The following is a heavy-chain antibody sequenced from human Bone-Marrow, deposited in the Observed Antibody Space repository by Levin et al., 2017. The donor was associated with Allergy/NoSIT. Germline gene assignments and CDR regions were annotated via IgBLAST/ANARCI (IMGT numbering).Heavy chain of an antibody. CDR3: ARGREMATIRSAFDI. D-gene: IGHD5-24*01. Sequence: AASVKVSCKASGYTFTGYYMHWVRQAPGQGLEWMGWINPNSGGTNYAQKFQGRVTMTRDTSISTAYMELSRLRSDDTAVYYCARGREMATIRSAFDIWGQGTMVTVSS. CDR2: INPNSGGT. CDR1: GYTFTGYY. J-gene: IGHJ3*02. V-gene: IGHV1-2*02.